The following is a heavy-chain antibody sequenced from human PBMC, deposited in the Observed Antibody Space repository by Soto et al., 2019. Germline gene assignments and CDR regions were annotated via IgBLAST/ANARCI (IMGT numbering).Heavy chain of an antibody. CDR3: ASFLEWLSAYYYGMDV. V-gene: IGHV3-21*01. D-gene: IGHD3-3*01. CDR1: GFTFSSYS. J-gene: IGHJ6*02. Sequence: GGSLRLSCAASGFTFSSYSMNWVRQAPGKGLEWVSSISSSSSYIYYADSVKGRFTISRDNAKDSLYLQMNSLRAEDTAVYYCASFLEWLSAYYYGMDVWGQGTTVTVSS. CDR2: ISSSSSYI.